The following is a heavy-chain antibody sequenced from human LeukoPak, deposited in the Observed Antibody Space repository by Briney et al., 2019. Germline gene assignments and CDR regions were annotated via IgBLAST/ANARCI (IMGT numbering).Heavy chain of an antibody. CDR2: MDPTGSQK. D-gene: IGHD1-1*01. Sequence: VGCLRLSCADSQFTFNGSWMNWVRQAPGKGLEWVANMDPTGSQKRYVDSVRGRFTISKDNPGASLYLDMHSLRAEDTAIYYCAIWTSGNYWGQGTLVTVSS. CDR3: AIWTSGNY. CDR1: QFTFNGSW. J-gene: IGHJ4*02. V-gene: IGHV3-7*01.